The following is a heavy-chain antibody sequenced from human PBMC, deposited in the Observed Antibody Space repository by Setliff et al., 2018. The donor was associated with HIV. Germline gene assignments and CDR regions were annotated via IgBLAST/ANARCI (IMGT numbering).Heavy chain of an antibody. CDR2: IYDSGVT. CDR1: GATISRHF. D-gene: IGHD3-3*01. CDR3: ARRQWGTSAYYEFFQQ. V-gene: IGHV4-59*11. Sequence: SETLSLTCTVSGATISRHFWSWIRRSPGKVLEWIGTIYDSGVTKYNPSLKTRVSVSVDTSRSHLSLSLTSVTPADTAVYYCARRQWGTSAYYEFFQQWGQGSLVTVSS. J-gene: IGHJ1*01.